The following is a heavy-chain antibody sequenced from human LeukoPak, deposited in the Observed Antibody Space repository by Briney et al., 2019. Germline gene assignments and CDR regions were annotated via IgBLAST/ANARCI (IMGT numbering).Heavy chain of an antibody. CDR1: GFTFSSYS. V-gene: IGHV3-21*01. CDR2: ISSSSSYI. Sequence: GGSLRLSCAASGFTFSSYSMNWVRQAPGKGLEWVSSISSSSSYIYYADSVKGRFTISRDNAKNSLYLQMNSLRAEDTAVYYCARTNFIVVVPAGSDYWGQGTLVTVSS. J-gene: IGHJ4*02. CDR3: ARTNFIVVVPAGSDY. D-gene: IGHD2-2*01.